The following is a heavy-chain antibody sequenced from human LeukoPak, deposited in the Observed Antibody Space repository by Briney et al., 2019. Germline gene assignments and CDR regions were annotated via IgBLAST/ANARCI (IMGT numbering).Heavy chain of an antibody. D-gene: IGHD3-10*01. V-gene: IGHV4-61*01. Sequence: SETLSLTCTVSGGSVSSGSYYWSWIRQPPGTGLEWIGYIYYSGSTNYNPSLKSRVTISVDTSKNQFSLKLSSVTAADTAVYYCARRWSSPLSGSYFDYWGQGTLVTVSS. CDR1: GGSVSSGSYY. CDR2: IYYSGST. J-gene: IGHJ4*02. CDR3: ARRWSSPLSGSYFDY.